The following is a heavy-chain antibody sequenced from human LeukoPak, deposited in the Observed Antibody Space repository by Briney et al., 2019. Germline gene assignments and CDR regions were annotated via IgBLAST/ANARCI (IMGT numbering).Heavy chain of an antibody. CDR1: GFSFSSYA. V-gene: IGHV3-33*07. J-gene: IGHJ4*02. CDR2: LWSDGNNK. D-gene: IGHD3-22*01. CDR3: ARDGLTDSSGYTVIDN. Sequence: GGSLRLSCAASGFSFSSYAIYWARQAPGKGLGWVAVLWSDGNNKYYSDSVKGRFTISRDNSNNTLYLEMNSLRAEDTAVYYCARDGLTDSSGYTVIDNWGQGTLVTVSS.